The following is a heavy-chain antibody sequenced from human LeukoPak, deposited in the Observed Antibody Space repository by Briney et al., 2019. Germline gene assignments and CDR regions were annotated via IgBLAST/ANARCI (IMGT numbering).Heavy chain of an antibody. Sequence: SETLSLTCTVSGGSIRSYYWSWIRQPPGKGLEWIGYIYYTGSTKYNPSLKSRVTISVDTSKNQFSVKLSSVTAADTSVYYCARLNNWGSEYYFDYWGQGTLVTVSS. V-gene: IGHV4-59*08. CDR2: IYYTGST. CDR3: ARLNNWGSEYYFDY. J-gene: IGHJ4*02. D-gene: IGHD7-27*01. CDR1: GGSIRSYY.